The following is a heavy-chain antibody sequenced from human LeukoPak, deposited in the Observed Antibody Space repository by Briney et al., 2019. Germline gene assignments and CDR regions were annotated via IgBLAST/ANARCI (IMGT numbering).Heavy chain of an antibody. CDR3: VRGNYDNRGYSNAFDI. CDR1: GASISSSY. V-gene: IGHV4-59*01. Sequence: SETLSLTCTVSGASISSSYWSWVRQPLGKRLEWIGFIYYNGNTNSNPSLKSRVTISVDTSKNQFSLKLTSVTAADTAVYYCVRGNYDNRGYSNAFDIWGQGAMVTVSS. D-gene: IGHD3-22*01. CDR2: IYYNGNT. J-gene: IGHJ3*02.